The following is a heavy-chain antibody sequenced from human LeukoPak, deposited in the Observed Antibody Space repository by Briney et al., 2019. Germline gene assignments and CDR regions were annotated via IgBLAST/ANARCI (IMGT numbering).Heavy chain of an antibody. V-gene: IGHV3-30*03. Sequence: SGGSLRLSCAASGFTFSSYGMHWVRQAPGKGLEWVAVISYDGSNKYYADSVKGRFTISRDNSKNTLYLQMNSLRAEDTAVYYCARVGLYDILTGYYDYWGQGTLVTVSS. J-gene: IGHJ4*02. CDR2: ISYDGSNK. CDR1: GFTFSSYG. D-gene: IGHD3-9*01. CDR3: ARVGLYDILTGYYDY.